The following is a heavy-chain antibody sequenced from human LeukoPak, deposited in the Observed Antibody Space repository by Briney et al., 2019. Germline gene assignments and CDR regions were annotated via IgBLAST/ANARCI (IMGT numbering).Heavy chain of an antibody. CDR3: VRDRGVRYFDY. CDR1: GGSISSYH. J-gene: IGHJ4*02. D-gene: IGHD3-10*01. CDR2: IDYSGST. Sequence: NPSETLSLTCTASGGSISSYHWSWIRQPPGKGLEWIGYIDYSGSTNYNPSLKSRVTISVDTSKNQFSLKLTSVTAADTAVYYCVRDRGVRYFDYWGQGTLVTVSS. V-gene: IGHV4-59*01.